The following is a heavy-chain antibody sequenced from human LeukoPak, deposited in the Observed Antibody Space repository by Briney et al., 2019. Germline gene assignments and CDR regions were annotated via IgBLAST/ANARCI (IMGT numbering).Heavy chain of an antibody. Sequence: ASVKVSCQASGYTFTGYHMHWVRQAPGQGLEWMGRINPNSGDTNYAQKFQGRVTMTRDTSISTAYMELSRLRSDDTAVYYCARDYCSSTSCLFDYWGQGTLVTVSS. CDR2: INPNSGDT. J-gene: IGHJ4*02. D-gene: IGHD2-2*01. CDR1: GYTFTGYH. V-gene: IGHV1-2*06. CDR3: ARDYCSSTSCLFDY.